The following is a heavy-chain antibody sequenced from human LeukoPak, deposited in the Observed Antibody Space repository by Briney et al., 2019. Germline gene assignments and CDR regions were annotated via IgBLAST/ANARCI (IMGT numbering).Heavy chain of an antibody. J-gene: IGHJ6*03. Sequence: SETLSLTCTVSGGSISSYYWSWIRQPPGKGLEWIGYIYYSGSTNYNPSLKSRVTISVDTSKNQFSLKLSSVAAADTAVYYCARVRSSSGYMDVWGKGTTVTVSS. CDR3: ARVRSSSGYMDV. CDR1: GGSISSYY. D-gene: IGHD6-6*01. CDR2: IYYSGST. V-gene: IGHV4-59*01.